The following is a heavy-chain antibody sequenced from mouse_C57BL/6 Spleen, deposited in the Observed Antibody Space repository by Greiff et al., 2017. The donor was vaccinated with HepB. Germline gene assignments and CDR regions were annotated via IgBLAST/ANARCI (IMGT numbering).Heavy chain of an antibody. D-gene: IGHD1-1*02. V-gene: IGHV5-12*01. J-gene: IGHJ2*01. Sequence: EVKLVESGGGLVQPGGSLKLSCAASEFTFSDYYMYWVRQTPEKRLEWVAYISNGGGSTYYPDTVKGRFPISRDNAKNTLYLQMSRLKSEDTAMYYCARHGSYGFDYWGQGTTLTVSS. CDR2: ISNGGGST. CDR3: ARHGSYGFDY. CDR1: EFTFSDYY.